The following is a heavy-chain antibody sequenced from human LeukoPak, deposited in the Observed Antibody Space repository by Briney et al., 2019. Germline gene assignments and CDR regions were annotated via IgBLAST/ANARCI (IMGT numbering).Heavy chain of an antibody. CDR1: GFTFPNAW. Sequence: GGSLRLSCAASGFTFPNAWMSWLRQAPGKGLEWVGHIKSRTDGGTTDYAAPVKGRFTISRDDSKNTLYLQMNSLKTEDTAVYYCTTVIVGATHLRGYDAFDIWGQGTMVTVSS. D-gene: IGHD1-26*01. J-gene: IGHJ3*02. V-gene: IGHV3-15*01. CDR3: TTVIVGATHLRGYDAFDI. CDR2: IKSRTDGGTT.